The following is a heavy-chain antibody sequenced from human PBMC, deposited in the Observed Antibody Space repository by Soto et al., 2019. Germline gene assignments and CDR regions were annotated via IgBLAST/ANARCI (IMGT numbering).Heavy chain of an antibody. CDR2: MKSKTDGGTT. CDR3: VRRSWDGGTYFVY. Sequence: EVQVVESGGGLVKPGGSLRLSCTVSGFSFINAWVTWVRQAPGKGLEWVGRMKSKTDGGTTDYAAPVKGRFTISRDDSKKTLFLQMNSLKSEDTGIYYCVRRSWDGGTYFVYWGQGILVTVPS. V-gene: IGHV3-15*07. D-gene: IGHD1-26*01. J-gene: IGHJ4*02. CDR1: GFSFINAW.